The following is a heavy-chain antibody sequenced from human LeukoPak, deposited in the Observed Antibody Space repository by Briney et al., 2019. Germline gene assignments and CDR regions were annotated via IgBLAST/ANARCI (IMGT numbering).Heavy chain of an antibody. Sequence: GGSLRLSCAASGFTFSSYGMHWVRQAPGKGLEWIADITISGHTKNYADSVKGRFTISRDNARTSLYLQMNSLRVEDTGVYYCARGDPHADLWGQGTLVTVSS. CDR3: ARGDPHADL. V-gene: IGHV3-48*04. CDR2: ITISGHTK. CDR1: GFTFSSYG. J-gene: IGHJ5*02.